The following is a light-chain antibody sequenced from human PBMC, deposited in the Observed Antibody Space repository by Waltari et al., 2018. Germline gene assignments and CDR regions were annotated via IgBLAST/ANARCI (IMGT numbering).Light chain of an antibody. CDR3: QQYHSYPPT. CDR2: APS. V-gene: IGKV1-16*02. Sequence: DIQMTQSPSQVSASVGDRVTITCRASQDITNHLAWFQQKPGKAPKSLIYAPSCLQTEVPSKCSGGGSGTYFTLTITSLQPEDFGTYYCQQYHSYPPTFGQGTKVEIK. CDR1: QDITNH. J-gene: IGKJ1*01.